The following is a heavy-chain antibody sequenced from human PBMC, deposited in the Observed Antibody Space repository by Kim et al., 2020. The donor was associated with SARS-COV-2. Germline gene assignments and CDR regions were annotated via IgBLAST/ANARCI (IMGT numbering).Heavy chain of an antibody. V-gene: IGHV3-23*01. CDR2: ISSSAAAT. Sequence: GGSLRLSCAASGLTIVDYAMSWVRQAPGKGLEWVSTISSSAAATYYTNSVKGRFTISKDDSRNTVYLQMNILRAEDTAIYYCATGSSAWSYWGQGTLVTVSS. J-gene: IGHJ4*02. D-gene: IGHD6-19*01. CDR3: ATGSSAWSY. CDR1: GLTIVDYA.